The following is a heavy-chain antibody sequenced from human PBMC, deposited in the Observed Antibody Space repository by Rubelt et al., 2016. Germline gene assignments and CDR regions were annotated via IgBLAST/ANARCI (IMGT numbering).Heavy chain of an antibody. V-gene: IGHV3-11*01. Sequence: YYADSVKGRFTISRDNAKHSLYLQMNSLRAEDTAVYYCARDRCSGGSCYSGFAFDIWGQGTMVTVSS. J-gene: IGHJ3*02. CDR3: ARDRCSGGSCYSGFAFDI. D-gene: IGHD2-15*01.